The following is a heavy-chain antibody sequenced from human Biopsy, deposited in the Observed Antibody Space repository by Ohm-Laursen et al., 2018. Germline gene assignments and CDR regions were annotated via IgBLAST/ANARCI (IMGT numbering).Heavy chain of an antibody. CDR1: GFTFSGFS. V-gene: IGHV3-21*01. CDR2: ISASGNHI. D-gene: IGHD2-8*01. CDR3: ARDGEAKYCRHGVCPSDY. J-gene: IGHJ4*02. Sequence: SLRLSCAASGFTFSGFSMNWVRQAPGKGLEWVSSISASGNHIYYTDSVKGRFTVSRDNGKNSLDLQMNSVRGEDTAVYYCARDGEAKYCRHGVCPSDYWGQGTLVTVSS.